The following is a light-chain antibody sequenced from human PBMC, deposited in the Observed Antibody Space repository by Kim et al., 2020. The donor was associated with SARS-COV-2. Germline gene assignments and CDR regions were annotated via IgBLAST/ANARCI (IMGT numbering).Light chain of an antibody. CDR3: QQYYSTPLA. J-gene: IGKJ1*01. V-gene: IGKV4-1*01. CDR1: QSVLYSSNNQNY. CDR2: WAS. Sequence: ATINCKSSQSVLYSSNNQNYLAWYQQKPGQPPKLLIYWASTRESGVPDRFSGSGSGTDFTLTISSLQAEDVALYYCQQYYSTPLAFGQGTKLEI.